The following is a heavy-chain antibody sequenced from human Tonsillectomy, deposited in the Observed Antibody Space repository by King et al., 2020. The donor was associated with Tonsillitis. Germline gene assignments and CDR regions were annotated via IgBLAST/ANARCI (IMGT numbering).Heavy chain of an antibody. CDR1: EFSLSTSGVG. V-gene: IGHV2-5*01. D-gene: IGHD1-26*01. CDR2: IYWNDDK. CDR3: SYRPVGATFFDY. J-gene: IGHJ4*02. Sequence: TLKESGPTLVKPTQTLTLTCTFSEFSLSTSGVGVGWIRQPPGKALEWLALIYWNDDKRYSPSLKSRLTITKDTSKNQVVLTMTNMDPVDTATYYCSYRPVGATFFDYWGQGTLVTVSS.